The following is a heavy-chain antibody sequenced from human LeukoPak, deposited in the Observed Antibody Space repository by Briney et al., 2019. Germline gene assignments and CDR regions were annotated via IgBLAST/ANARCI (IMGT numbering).Heavy chain of an antibody. V-gene: IGHV4-4*02. CDR1: GGSISSSNW. Sequence: SETLSLTCAVSGGSISSSNWWSWVRQPPGKGLEWIGEIYHSGSTNYNPSLKSRVTISVDKSKNQFSLKLSSVTAADTAVYYCARGTYYYDSSGYYEDFDYWGQGTLVTVSS. D-gene: IGHD3-22*01. CDR2: IYHSGST. J-gene: IGHJ4*02. CDR3: ARGTYYYDSSGYYEDFDY.